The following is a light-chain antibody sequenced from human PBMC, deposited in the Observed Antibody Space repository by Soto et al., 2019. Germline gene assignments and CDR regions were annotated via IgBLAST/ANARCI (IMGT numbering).Light chain of an antibody. Sequence: QSALTQPPSASGPPGQSVTISCTGTSSDVGGYNYVSWYQQHPGKAPKLMIYEVSKRPSGVPDRFSGSKSGNTASLTVSGVQAEDEADYYCSSYAGSNNVVFGGGTKLTVL. CDR2: EVS. CDR1: SSDVGGYNY. V-gene: IGLV2-8*01. J-gene: IGLJ2*01. CDR3: SSYAGSNNVV.